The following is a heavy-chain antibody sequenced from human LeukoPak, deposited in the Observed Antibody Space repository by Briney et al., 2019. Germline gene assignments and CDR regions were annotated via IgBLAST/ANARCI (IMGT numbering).Heavy chain of an antibody. CDR3: ARAKGYYDSSGYSDY. D-gene: IGHD3-22*01. CDR2: ISAYNGNT. Sequence: RASVKVSCKASGYTFTSYGISWVRQAPGQGLEWMGWISAYNGNTNYAQKLQGRVTMTTDTSTSTAYMELRSLRSDDTAVYYCARAKGYYDSSGYSDYWGQGTLVTVSS. CDR1: GYTFTSYG. J-gene: IGHJ4*02. V-gene: IGHV1-18*01.